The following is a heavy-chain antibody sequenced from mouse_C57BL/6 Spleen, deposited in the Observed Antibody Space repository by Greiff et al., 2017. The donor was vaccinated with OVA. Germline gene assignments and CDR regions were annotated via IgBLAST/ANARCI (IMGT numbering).Heavy chain of an antibody. V-gene: IGHV1-15*01. CDR2: IDPETGGT. CDR1: GYTFTDYE. CDR3: TRTGYYGSSYLFAY. J-gene: IGHJ3*01. Sequence: QVQLQQSGAELVRPGASVTLSCKASGYTFTDYEMHWVKQTPVHGLAWIGAIDPETGGTAYNQKFKGKAILTADKSSSTAYMELRSLTSEDSAVYYCTRTGYYGSSYLFAYWGQGTLVTVSA. D-gene: IGHD1-1*01.